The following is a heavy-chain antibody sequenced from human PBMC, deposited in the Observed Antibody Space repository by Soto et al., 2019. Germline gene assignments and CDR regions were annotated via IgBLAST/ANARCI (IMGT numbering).Heavy chain of an antibody. J-gene: IGHJ4*02. CDR2: IYPQDSDT. D-gene: IGHD1-1*01. CDR1: GYSFPTSW. CDR3: ARQRAWNDAFDF. V-gene: IGHV5-51*01. Sequence: ESLKLSWQGSGYSFPTSWSGWVRQMPGKGLEWMGVIYPQDSDTRYSPSFEGQVTFSADTSLSTAYLQWNSLKASDTATYYCARQRAWNDAFDFWGQGTLVTVSS.